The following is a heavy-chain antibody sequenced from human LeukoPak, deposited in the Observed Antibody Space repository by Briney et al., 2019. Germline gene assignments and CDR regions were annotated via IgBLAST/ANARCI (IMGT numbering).Heavy chain of an antibody. CDR3: ARDYDGGAFDI. CDR1: GRSISFYS. Sequence: PSETLSLTCTVSGRSISFYSWTWIRQSPGKGLEWIGSISHSGSTNYNPSLKSRVTISLDTSENHFSLKLSSVTAADTAAYYCARDYDGGAFDIWGQGTLVTVSS. CDR2: ISHSGST. D-gene: IGHD3-22*01. V-gene: IGHV4-59*01. J-gene: IGHJ3*02.